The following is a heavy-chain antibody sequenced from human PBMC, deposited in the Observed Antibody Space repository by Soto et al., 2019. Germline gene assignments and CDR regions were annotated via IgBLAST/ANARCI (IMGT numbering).Heavy chain of an antibody. D-gene: IGHD4-17*01. CDR1: GGSISSYY. J-gene: IGHJ2*01. V-gene: IGHV4-59*01. CDR3: ARGVTTSYWYFDL. Sequence: QVQLQESGPGLVKPSETLSLTCTVSGGSISSYYWSWIRQPPGKGLEWIGYIYYSGSTNYNPSLKSRVTISVDTSKNQCSLKLSSVTAADTAVYYCARGVTTSYWYFDLWGRGTLVTVSS. CDR2: IYYSGST.